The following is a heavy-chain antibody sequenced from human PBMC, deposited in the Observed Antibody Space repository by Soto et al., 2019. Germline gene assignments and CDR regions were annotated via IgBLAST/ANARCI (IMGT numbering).Heavy chain of an antibody. J-gene: IGHJ6*02. V-gene: IGHV3-23*01. Sequence: EVQLLESGGGLVQPGGSLRLSCAASGFSFSSYAMSWVRQAPGKGLEWVSAISGSGGSTYYADSVKGRFTISRDNSKNTLYLQMNSLRAEDTAVYYCAQDNHDPTPHDQLAPPHYYYGMDVWGQGTTVTVSS. CDR1: GFSFSSYA. CDR2: ISGSGGST. CDR3: AQDNHDPTPHDQLAPPHYYYGMDV. D-gene: IGHD2-2*01.